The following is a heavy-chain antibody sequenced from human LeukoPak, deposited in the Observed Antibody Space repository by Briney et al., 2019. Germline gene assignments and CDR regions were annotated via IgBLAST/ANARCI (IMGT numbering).Heavy chain of an antibody. CDR2: ISAYNGNT. J-gene: IGHJ5*02. V-gene: IGHV1-18*01. CDR1: GYTFTSYG. D-gene: IGHD6-13*01. Sequence: ASVKVSCKASGYTFTSYGISWVRQAPGQGLEWMGWISAYNGNTNYAQKLQGRVTMTTDTSTSTAYMELRSLRSDDTAVYYCARGRRNPIAAAGFWTQTENWFDPWGQGTLVTVSS. CDR3: ARGRRNPIAAAGFWTQTENWFDP.